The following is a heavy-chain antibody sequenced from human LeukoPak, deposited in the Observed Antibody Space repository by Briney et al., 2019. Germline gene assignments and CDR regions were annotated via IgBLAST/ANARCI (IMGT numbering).Heavy chain of an antibody. D-gene: IGHD5-18*01. J-gene: IGHJ4*02. CDR3: ARELSDTAMDPRYYFDY. Sequence: SETLSLTCTVSGGSISSGGYYWSWIRQHPGKGLEWIGYIYYSGSTYYNPSLKSRVTISVDTSKNQFSLKLSSVTAADTAVYYCARELSDTAMDPRYYFDYWGQGTLVTVSS. V-gene: IGHV4-30-4*08. CDR2: IYYSGST. CDR1: GGSISSGGYY.